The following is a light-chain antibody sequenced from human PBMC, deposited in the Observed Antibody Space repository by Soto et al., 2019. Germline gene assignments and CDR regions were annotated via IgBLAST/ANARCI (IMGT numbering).Light chain of an antibody. J-gene: IGKJ1*01. V-gene: IGKV3-20*01. CDR3: QQYGSSLWT. CDR1: QSVTSNY. CDR2: GAS. Sequence: IALTQSPGTLSLSPWERATLSCRASQSVTSNYLAWYQQKPGQAPRLLIYGASSRATGIPDRFSGSGSGTDFTLTISRLEPEDFAVYYCQQYGSSLWTFGQGTKVDIK.